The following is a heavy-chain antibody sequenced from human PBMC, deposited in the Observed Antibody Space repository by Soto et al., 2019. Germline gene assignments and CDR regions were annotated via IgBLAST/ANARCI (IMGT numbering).Heavy chain of an antibody. CDR3: ARDVLVPAAMRGYYYYYGMDV. J-gene: IGHJ6*02. V-gene: IGHV4-61*01. CDR1: GGSVSSGSYY. Sequence: SETLSLTCTVSGGSVSSGSYYGSWIRQPPGKGLEWIGYIYYSGSTNYNPSLKSRVTISVDTSKNQFSLKLSSVTAADTAVYYCARDVLVPAAMRGYYYYYGMDVWGQGTTVIVSS. D-gene: IGHD2-2*01. CDR2: IYYSGST.